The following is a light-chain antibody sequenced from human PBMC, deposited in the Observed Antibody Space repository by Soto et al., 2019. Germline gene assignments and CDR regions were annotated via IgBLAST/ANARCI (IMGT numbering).Light chain of an antibody. J-gene: IGLJ3*02. CDR3: ASYTSSRTWV. Sequence: QSALTQPASVSGSPGQPITISCTGTSSDVGGYNYVSWYQQHPGKAPKPMISEDADWPSGISDRFSGSKSGNTASLTISGLQAEDEADYYCASYTSSRTWVFGGGTKVTVL. V-gene: IGLV2-14*01. CDR1: SSDVGGYNY. CDR2: EDA.